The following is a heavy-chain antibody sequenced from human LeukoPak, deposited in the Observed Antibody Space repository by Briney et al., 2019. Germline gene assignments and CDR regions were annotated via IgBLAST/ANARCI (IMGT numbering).Heavy chain of an antibody. CDR1: GGTFSSYA. V-gene: IGHV1-69*01. D-gene: IGHD3-10*01. CDR3: ARNGVVANWFDP. CDR2: IIPIFGTA. J-gene: IGHJ5*02. Sequence: ASVKVSCKASGGTFSSYAISWVRQAPGQGLEWMGGIIPIFGTANYAQKFQGRVTITADESTSTAYMELSSLRSEDTAAYYCARNGVVANWFDPWGQGTLVTVSS.